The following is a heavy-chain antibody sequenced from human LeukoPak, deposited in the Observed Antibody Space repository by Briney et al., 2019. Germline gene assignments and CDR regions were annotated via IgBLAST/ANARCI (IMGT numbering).Heavy chain of an antibody. Sequence: SSVNVSCKPSGGTFNSYTISWVRQAPGHGLEWMGRIIPILDITNYAQKFQGGVTITADKSTSTAYMELSSLRSEDTAVYYCARVHDSSGHYVFDYWGQGTLVTVSS. D-gene: IGHD3-22*01. CDR2: IIPILDIT. CDR3: ARVHDSSGHYVFDY. CDR1: GGTFNSYT. V-gene: IGHV1-69*02. J-gene: IGHJ4*02.